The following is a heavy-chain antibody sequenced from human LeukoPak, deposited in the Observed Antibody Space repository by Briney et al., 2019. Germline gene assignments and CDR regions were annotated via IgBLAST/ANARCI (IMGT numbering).Heavy chain of an antibody. CDR2: MNPNSGNT. V-gene: IGHV1-8*03. Sequence: VSVKVSCEASGYTFTSYDINWVRQATGQGLEWMGWMNPNSGNTGYAQKFQGRVTITRNTSISTAYMELSSLRSEDTAVYYCARCGSGSWYYFDYWGQGTLVTVSS. D-gene: IGHD3-10*01. CDR1: GYTFTSYD. J-gene: IGHJ4*02. CDR3: ARCGSGSWYYFDY.